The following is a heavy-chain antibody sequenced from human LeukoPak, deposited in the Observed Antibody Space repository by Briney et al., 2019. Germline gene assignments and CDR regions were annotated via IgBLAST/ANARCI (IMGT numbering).Heavy chain of an antibody. V-gene: IGHV4-34*01. CDR2: INHSGST. Sequence: PSETLSLTCAVYGGSFSGYYRSWIRQPPGKGLEWLGEINHSGSTNYNPSLKSRVTISVDTSKNQFSLKLSSVTAADTAVYYCARGEQYSSSRYFDYWGQGTLVTVSS. J-gene: IGHJ4*02. CDR3: ARGEQYSSSRYFDY. D-gene: IGHD6-6*01. CDR1: GGSFSGYY.